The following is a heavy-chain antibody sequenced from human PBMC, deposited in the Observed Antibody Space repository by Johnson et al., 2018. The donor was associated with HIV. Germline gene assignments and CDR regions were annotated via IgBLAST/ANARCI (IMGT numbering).Heavy chain of an antibody. V-gene: IGHV3-30*02. CDR1: GFTFSSYG. CDR3: ARDGIGRGIVGANDAFDI. J-gene: IGHJ3*02. CDR2: IRYDGSNK. Sequence: QMQLVESGGGLVQPGESLRLSCAASGFTFSSYGMHWVRQAPGKGLEWVAFIRYDGSNKYYADYVKGRFTISRDNPKNTLYLQMNSLRAEDTAVYYCARDGIGRGIVGANDAFDIWGQGTMVTVSS. D-gene: IGHD1-26*01.